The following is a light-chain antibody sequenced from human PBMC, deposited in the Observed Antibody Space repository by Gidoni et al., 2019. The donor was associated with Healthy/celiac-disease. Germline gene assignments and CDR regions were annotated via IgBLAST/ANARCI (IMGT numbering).Light chain of an antibody. J-gene: IGKJ1*01. CDR2: WAS. V-gene: IGKV4-1*01. Sequence: DIVMTQSPDSQAVSLGERATINWTSSQSVLYSSNNKNYLSWYQQKPGPPPKLLIYWASTRDSGVPDRVSGSGSGSDFTLTISSLQAEDVAVYYCQQYYSTPRTFGQGTKVEIK. CDR3: QQYYSTPRT. CDR1: QSVLYSSNNKNY.